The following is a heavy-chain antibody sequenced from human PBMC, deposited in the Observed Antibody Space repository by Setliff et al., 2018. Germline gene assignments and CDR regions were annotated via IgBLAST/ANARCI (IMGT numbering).Heavy chain of an antibody. CDR2: IHTSGST. V-gene: IGHV4-61*09. J-gene: IGHJ5*02. CDR1: GDSISSGSYY. CDR3: ARRTFGSGRFDP. D-gene: IGHD3-16*01. Sequence: SETLSLTCTVSGDSISSGSYYWSWIRQPAGKGLEWIGQIHTSGSTNYSPSLKSRVTISIDTSKDQFSLKLNSVTATDTALYYCARRTFGSGRFDPWGQGTLVTVSS.